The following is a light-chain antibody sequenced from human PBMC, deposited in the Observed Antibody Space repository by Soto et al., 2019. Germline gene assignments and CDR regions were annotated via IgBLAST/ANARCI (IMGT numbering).Light chain of an antibody. J-gene: IGKJ4*01. CDR2: ASS. V-gene: IGKV1-39*01. Sequence: DIQMTQSPSSLSASVGDRVTITCRASQSISSYLNWYQQKPGKAPKLLIYASSSLQSGVPSRFSGSGSGTEFTLTSSSLQPEDVATYYCQQSYRTPLTFGGGTKVEIK. CDR3: QQSYRTPLT. CDR1: QSISSY.